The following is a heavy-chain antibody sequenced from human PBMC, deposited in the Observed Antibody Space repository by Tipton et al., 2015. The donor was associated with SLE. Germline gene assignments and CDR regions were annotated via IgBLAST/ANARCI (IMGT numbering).Heavy chain of an antibody. J-gene: IGHJ4*02. Sequence: SLRLSCAASGFTFIVYWMSWVRQAPGKGLEWVAKIKQDGSEKYYVDSVKGRFTISRDNTKNSLYLQMNSLRDEDTAIYYCVSRPYEVLSAPFDYWGQGALVTVSS. CDR2: IKQDGSEK. CDR1: GFTFIVYW. D-gene: IGHD3-16*02. V-gene: IGHV3-7*01. CDR3: VSRPYEVLSAPFDY.